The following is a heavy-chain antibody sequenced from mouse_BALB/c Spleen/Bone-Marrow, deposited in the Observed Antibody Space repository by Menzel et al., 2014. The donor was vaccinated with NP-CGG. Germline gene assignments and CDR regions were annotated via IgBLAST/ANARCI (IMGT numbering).Heavy chain of an antibody. CDR3: ARGYYYGSTYYYAMDY. CDR1: GFSLTSYG. V-gene: IGHV2-9*02. Sequence: VKLMESGPGLVAPSQSLSIPCTVSGFSLTSYGVHWVRQPPGKGLEWLGVIWAGGSTNYNSALMSRLSISKDNSKSQVFLKMNSLQTDDTAMYYCARGYYYGSTYYYAMDYWDQGTSVTVSS. J-gene: IGHJ4*01. D-gene: IGHD1-1*01. CDR2: IWAGGST.